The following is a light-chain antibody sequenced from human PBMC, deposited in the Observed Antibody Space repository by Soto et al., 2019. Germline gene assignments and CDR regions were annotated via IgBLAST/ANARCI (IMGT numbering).Light chain of an antibody. Sequence: QAVVTQEPSLTVSTGGTVTLTCASSTCPFTSGFYPHWVQQKPGQVPRTLIYSTTNKHAWTPARFSGSLLGGRAALTLSGGQREDEADYCCLLYYGGSYVFGAGTKRTVL. CDR1: TCPFTSGFY. V-gene: IGLV7-43*01. CDR3: LLYYGGSYV. CDR2: STT. J-gene: IGLJ1*01.